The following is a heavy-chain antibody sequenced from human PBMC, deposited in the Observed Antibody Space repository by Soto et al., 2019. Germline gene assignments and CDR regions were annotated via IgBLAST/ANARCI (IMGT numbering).Heavy chain of an antibody. V-gene: IGHV3-23*01. D-gene: IGHD5-12*01. CDR2: ISGSGGST. CDR3: AKGYGGYDWVFDY. Sequence: EVQLLESGGGLVQPGGSLRLSCAASGFTFSSYAMSCVRQAPGKGLEWVSAISGSGGSTYYADSVKGRFTISRDNSKNTLYLKMNSLRAEDTAVYYGAKGYGGYDWVFDYWGEGTLVTVSS. CDR1: GFTFSSYA. J-gene: IGHJ4*02.